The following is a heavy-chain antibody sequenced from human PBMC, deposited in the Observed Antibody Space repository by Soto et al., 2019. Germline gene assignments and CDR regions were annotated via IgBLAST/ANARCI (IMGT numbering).Heavy chain of an antibody. D-gene: IGHD6-19*01. CDR2: IIPIFGTA. CDR1: GGTFSSYA. Sequence: QVQLVQSGAEVKKPGSSVKVSCKASGGTFSSYAISWVRQAPGQGLEWMGGIIPIFGTANYAQKFQGRVTITADESTSTAYMELSSLRSEDTAVYYCARDPLGPPSVAGLYYYYGMDVWGQGTTVTVSS. J-gene: IGHJ6*02. V-gene: IGHV1-69*01. CDR3: ARDPLGPPSVAGLYYYYGMDV.